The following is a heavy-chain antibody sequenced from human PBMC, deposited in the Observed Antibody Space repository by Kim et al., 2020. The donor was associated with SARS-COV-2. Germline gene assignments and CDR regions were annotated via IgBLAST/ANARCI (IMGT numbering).Heavy chain of an antibody. CDR2: ISSSSSYK. J-gene: IGHJ6*02. CDR3: ARHCTFYDFCGSPSALDV. Sequence: GGSLRLSCTAPKLRFSSYTMNWVRQAPGKGLEWVSSISSSSSYKYYADSVRGRFSISRDNANNFLYLEMNSLGVEDTAVYYCARHCTFYDFCGSPSALDVWGQGTTVTVSS. D-gene: IGHD3-3*01. V-gene: IGHV3-21*01. CDR1: KLRFSSYT.